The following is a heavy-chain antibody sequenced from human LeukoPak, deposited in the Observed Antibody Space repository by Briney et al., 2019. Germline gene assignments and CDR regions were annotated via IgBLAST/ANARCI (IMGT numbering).Heavy chain of an antibody. CDR3: ARDGVRLGWLQKPYYFDY. CDR1: GYTFTNYG. V-gene: IGHV1-18*01. Sequence: ASVKVSYKASGYTFTNYGISWVRQAPGQGLEWMGWISPYNGNTNYAQNLQGGVTMTTDTSTSTAYMELRSLRSDDTGVFYCARDGVRLGWLQKPYYFDYWGQGTLVTVSS. J-gene: IGHJ4*02. D-gene: IGHD5-24*01. CDR2: ISPYNGNT.